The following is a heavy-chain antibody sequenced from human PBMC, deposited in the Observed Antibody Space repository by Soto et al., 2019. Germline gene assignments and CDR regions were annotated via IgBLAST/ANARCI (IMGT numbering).Heavy chain of an antibody. CDR1: GYTFTSYD. Sequence: GASVKVSCKASGYTFTSYDINWARQATGQGLEWMGWMTPNSGHTGYAQKFQGRVTMTRNTSISTAYMELSSLRSEDTAVYYCARVQQRYSGTYLAYWGQGTLVTVSS. V-gene: IGHV1-8*01. J-gene: IGHJ4*02. D-gene: IGHD1-26*01. CDR2: MTPNSGHT. CDR3: ARVQQRYSGTYLAY.